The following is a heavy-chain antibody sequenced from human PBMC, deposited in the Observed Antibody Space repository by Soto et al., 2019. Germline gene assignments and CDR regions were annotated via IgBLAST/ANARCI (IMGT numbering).Heavy chain of an antibody. Sequence: GDYSMRRYRQTPGKGLEWVGFIRSKAYYGTTEYAASVKGTFTISRDDSKSIAYLQMNSLKTEDTAVYYCTRDGDVDTALVGDNWFDPWGQGTLVTVSS. CDR3: TRDGDVDTALVGDNWFDP. D-gene: IGHD5-18*01. J-gene: IGHJ5*02. CDR1: GDYS. CDR2: IRSKAYYGTT. V-gene: IGHV3-49*03.